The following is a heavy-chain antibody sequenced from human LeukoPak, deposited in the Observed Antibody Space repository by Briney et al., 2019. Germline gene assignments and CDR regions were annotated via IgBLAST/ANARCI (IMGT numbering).Heavy chain of an antibody. D-gene: IGHD6-13*01. J-gene: IGHJ5*02. CDR3: AREARIAAAGPPDWFDP. CDR1: GGTSSSYA. V-gene: IGHV1-69*01. CDR2: IIPIFGTA. Sequence: GASVKVSCKASGGTSSSYAISWVRQAPGQGLEWMGGIIPIFGTANYAQKFQGRVTITADESTSTAYMELSSLRSEDTAVYCCAREARIAAAGPPDWFDPWGQGTLVTVSS.